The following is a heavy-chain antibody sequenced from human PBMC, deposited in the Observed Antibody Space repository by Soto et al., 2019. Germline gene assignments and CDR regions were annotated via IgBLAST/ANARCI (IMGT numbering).Heavy chain of an antibody. CDR3: ARIRVVTAIDDY. CDR2: ISYDGSNK. Sequence: PGGSLRLSCAASGFTFSSYAMHWVRQAPGKGLEWVAVISYDGSNKYYADSVKGRFTISRDNSKNTLYLQMNSLRAEDTAVYYCARIRVVTAIDDYWGLGTLVTVSS. J-gene: IGHJ4*02. D-gene: IGHD2-21*02. V-gene: IGHV3-30-3*01. CDR1: GFTFSSYA.